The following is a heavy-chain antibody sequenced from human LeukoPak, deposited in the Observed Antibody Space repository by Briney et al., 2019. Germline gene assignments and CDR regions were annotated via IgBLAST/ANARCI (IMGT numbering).Heavy chain of an antibody. CDR1: GFSFRTHW. Sequence: GGSLRLSCAASGFSFRTHWMHWVRQASGTGLVWVSRINSDGNNTNYAESVKGRFTISRDNAKNTLYLQMNSLRAEDSAVYYCARDNAPQTYSSGWYDSWGQGTLVTVSS. CDR3: ARDNAPQTYSSGWYDS. D-gene: IGHD6-19*01. CDR2: INSDGNNT. V-gene: IGHV3-74*01. J-gene: IGHJ5*01.